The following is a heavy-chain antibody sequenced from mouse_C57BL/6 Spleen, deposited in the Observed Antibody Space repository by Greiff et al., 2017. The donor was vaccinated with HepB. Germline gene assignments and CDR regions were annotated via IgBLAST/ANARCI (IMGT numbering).Heavy chain of an antibody. J-gene: IGHJ3*01. CDR3: ARDDSDYAWFAY. Sequence: VQLKESGGGLAKPGGSLKLSCAASGFTFSSYAMSWVRQTPEKGLEWVATISDGGSYTYYPDNVKGRFTISRDNATNNLYLQMSHLKSEDTAIYYCARDDSDYAWFAYWGQGTLVTVSS. CDR2: ISDGGSYT. V-gene: IGHV5-4*01. CDR1: GFTFSSYA. D-gene: IGHD2-4*01.